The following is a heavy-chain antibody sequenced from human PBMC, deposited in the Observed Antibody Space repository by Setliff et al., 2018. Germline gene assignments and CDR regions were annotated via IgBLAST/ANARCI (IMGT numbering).Heavy chain of an antibody. CDR1: GGSINRDY. CDR3: ARHKSNGSGSYPSLYMDV. J-gene: IGHJ6*03. D-gene: IGHD3-10*01. CDR2: IHYSGNT. V-gene: IGHV4-59*08. Sequence: SETLSLTCSVSGGSINRDYWSWIRQPPGKGLEWIGYIHYSGNTNYNPSLKSRLIISVDAPDNQFSVKLSSVTAADTAVYYCARHKSNGSGSYPSLYMDVWGRGIMVTVSS.